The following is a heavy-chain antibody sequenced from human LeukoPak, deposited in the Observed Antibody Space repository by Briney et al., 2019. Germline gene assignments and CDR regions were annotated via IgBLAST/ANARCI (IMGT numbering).Heavy chain of an antibody. CDR3: ARWTTCGGDCHILDY. CDR1: GYTFTSYA. Sequence: GASVKVSCKASGYTFTSYAMHWVRQAPGQRLEWMGWINAGNGNTKYSQKFQGRVTITRDTSASTAYMELSSLRSEDTAVYYCARWTTCGGDCHILDYWGQGILVTVSS. D-gene: IGHD2-21*02. V-gene: IGHV1-3*01. J-gene: IGHJ4*02. CDR2: INAGNGNT.